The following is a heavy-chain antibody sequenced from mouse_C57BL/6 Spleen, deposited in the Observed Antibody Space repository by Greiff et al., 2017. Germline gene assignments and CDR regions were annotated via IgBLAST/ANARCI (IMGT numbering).Heavy chain of an antibody. J-gene: IGHJ4*01. Sequence: EVKLVESGGGLVKPGGSLKLSCAASGFTFSSYTMSWVRQTPEKRLEWVATISGGGGNTYYPDSVKGRFTISRDNAKNTPYLRMSSLRSEDTALYYCARQGAYAMDYWGQGTSVTVSS. CDR1: GFTFSSYT. CDR2: ISGGGGNT. CDR3: ARQGAYAMDY. V-gene: IGHV5-9*01.